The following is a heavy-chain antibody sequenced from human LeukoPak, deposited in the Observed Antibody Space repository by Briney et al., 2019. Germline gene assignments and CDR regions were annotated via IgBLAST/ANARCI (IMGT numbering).Heavy chain of an antibody. CDR2: ISGSGGYI. CDR3: AKGSGTYYSDSSTYGNAFDI. CDR1: GFTLSSYA. D-gene: IGHD3-22*01. J-gene: IGHJ3*02. Sequence: GGSLRLSCAASGFTLSSYAMSWVRQAPGKGLEWVSAISGSGGYIYYADSVKGRFTISRDNSKNMLYVQMNSLRAEDTAVYYCAKGSGTYYSDSSTYGNAFDIWGQGTMVTVSS. V-gene: IGHV3-23*01.